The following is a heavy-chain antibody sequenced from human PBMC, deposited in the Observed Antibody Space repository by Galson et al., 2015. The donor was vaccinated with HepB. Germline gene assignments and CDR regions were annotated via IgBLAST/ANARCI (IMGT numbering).Heavy chain of an antibody. CDR3: ARGHLPMDVYSGSYYSVY. Sequence: SVKVSCKASGYTFTGYYMHWVRQAPGQGLEWMGWINPNSGGTNYAQKFQGRVTMTRDTSISTAYMELSRLRSDDTAVYYCARGHLPMDVYSGSYYSVYWGQGTLVTVYS. J-gene: IGHJ4*02. D-gene: IGHD1-26*01. V-gene: IGHV1-2*02. CDR1: GYTFTGYY. CDR2: INPNSGGT.